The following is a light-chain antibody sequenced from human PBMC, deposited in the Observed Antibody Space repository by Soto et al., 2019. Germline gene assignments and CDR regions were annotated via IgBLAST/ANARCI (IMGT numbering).Light chain of an antibody. CDR1: QSVSNNY. CDR2: GVS. J-gene: IGKJ1*01. V-gene: IGKV3-20*01. CDR3: QQGGNRPPRT. Sequence: EIVLTQSPGTLSLSPGERGTLSCRASQSVSNNYLAWYQQKPGQAPRLLIYGVSSRATGIPDRFSGSGAETDFTLTISRLEPEDSAVYYCQQGGNRPPRTFGQGTKVDIK.